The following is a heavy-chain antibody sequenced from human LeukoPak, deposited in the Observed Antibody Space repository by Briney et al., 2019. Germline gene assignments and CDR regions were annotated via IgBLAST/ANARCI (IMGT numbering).Heavy chain of an antibody. J-gene: IGHJ4*02. CDR2: INPNSGGT. CDR1: GYTFTGYY. CDR3: ARVQRGAVAGIDY. V-gene: IGHV1-2*02. Sequence: ASVKVSCKASGYTFTGYYMHWVRQAPGQGLEWMGWINPNSGGTNYAQKFQGRVTMTRDTSISTAYMELSRLRSDDTAVYYCARVQRGAVAGIDYWGQGTLVTVSS. D-gene: IGHD6-19*01.